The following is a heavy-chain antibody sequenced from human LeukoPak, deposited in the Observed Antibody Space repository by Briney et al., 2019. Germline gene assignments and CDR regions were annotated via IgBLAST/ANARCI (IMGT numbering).Heavy chain of an antibody. Sequence: PSETLSLTCAVYGGSFSGYYWSWIRQPPGKGLEWIGEINHGGSTNYNPSLKSRVTISVDASKNQFSLKLSSATAADTAVYYCARGEGAARLLSYFGYWGQGTLVTVSS. CDR2: INHGGST. CDR1: GGSFSGYY. CDR3: ARGEGAARLLSYFGY. V-gene: IGHV4-34*01. D-gene: IGHD6-6*01. J-gene: IGHJ4*02.